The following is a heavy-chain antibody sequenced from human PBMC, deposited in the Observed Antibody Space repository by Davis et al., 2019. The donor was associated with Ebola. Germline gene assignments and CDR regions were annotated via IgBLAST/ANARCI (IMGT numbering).Heavy chain of an antibody. CDR2: INHSGST. J-gene: IGHJ5*02. D-gene: IGHD6-19*01. Sequence: SETLSLTCAVYGGSLSGYYWSWIRQPQGKGLEWIGEINHSGSTNYNPSLKSRVTISADTSKNQFSLRQSSVTAADTAVYYCARAYSSGWNWFDPWGQGTLVTVSS. CDR1: GGSLSGYY. CDR3: ARAYSSGWNWFDP. V-gene: IGHV4-34*01.